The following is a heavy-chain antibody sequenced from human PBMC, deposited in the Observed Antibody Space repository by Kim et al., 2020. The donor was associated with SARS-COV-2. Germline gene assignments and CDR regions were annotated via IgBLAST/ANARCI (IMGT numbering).Heavy chain of an antibody. J-gene: IGHJ4*02. CDR3: ARDMGSSWYYFDY. V-gene: IGHV1-3*01. D-gene: IGHD6-13*01. Sequence: YSPKFKGRVTNTRDTSASTAYMELSSLRSEDTAVYYCARDMGSSWYYFDYWGQGTLVTVSS.